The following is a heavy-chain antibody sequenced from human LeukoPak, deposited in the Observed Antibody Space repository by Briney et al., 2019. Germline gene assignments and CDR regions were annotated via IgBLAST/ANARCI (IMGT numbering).Heavy chain of an antibody. CDR1: GYTFTGYY. J-gene: IGHJ4*02. CDR3: ARHLYDILTGYYISDY. V-gene: IGHV1-2*02. CDR2: INPNSGGT. Sequence: ASVKVSCKASGYTFTGYYMHWVRQAPGQGLEWMGWINPNSGGTIYAQKFQGRVTMTRDTSISTVYMELSSLRSEDTAVYYCARHLYDILTGYYISDYWGQGTLVTVSS. D-gene: IGHD3-9*01.